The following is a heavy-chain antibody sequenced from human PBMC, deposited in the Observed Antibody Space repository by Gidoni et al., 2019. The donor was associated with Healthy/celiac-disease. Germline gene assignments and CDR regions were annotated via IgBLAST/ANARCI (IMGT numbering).Heavy chain of an antibody. CDR3: ARGFLEWLSAY. Sequence: QVQLVESGGGVVQPGRSLRLSCAASGFTFGSYAMHWVRQAPGKGLEWVAVISYNGSNKYYADSVKGRFTISRDNSKNTLYLQMNSLRAEDTAVYYCARGFLEWLSAYWGQGTLVTVSS. V-gene: IGHV3-30-3*01. CDR1: GFTFGSYA. CDR2: ISYNGSNK. J-gene: IGHJ4*02. D-gene: IGHD3-3*01.